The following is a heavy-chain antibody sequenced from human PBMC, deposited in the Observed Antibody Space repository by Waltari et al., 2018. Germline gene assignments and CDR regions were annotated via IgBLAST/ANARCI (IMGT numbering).Heavy chain of an antibody. V-gene: IGHV1-8*01. D-gene: IGHD6-6*01. CDR1: GYPFPSYD. CDR3: ARRIAARRVGDAFDI. J-gene: IGHJ3*02. CDR2: MNPNSGNT. Sequence: QVQLVQSGAEVKKPGASVKVSCKASGYPFPSYDINWMRQATGQGLEWMGWMNPNSGNTGYAQKFQGRVTMTRNTSISTAYMELSSLRSEDTAVYYCARRIAARRVGDAFDIWGQGTMVTVSS.